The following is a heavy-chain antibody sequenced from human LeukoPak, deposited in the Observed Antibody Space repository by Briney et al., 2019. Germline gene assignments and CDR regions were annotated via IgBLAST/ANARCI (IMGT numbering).Heavy chain of an antibody. D-gene: IGHD3-22*01. V-gene: IGHV4-30-4*01. CDR3: ARCVLGYDSSGYYGNDAFDI. J-gene: IGHJ3*02. CDR2: IYYSGST. CDR1: GGSISSGDYY. Sequence: SETLSLTCTVSGGSISSGDYYWSWIRQPPGTGLEWIWYIYYSGSTYYNPSLKSRVTISVDTSKNQFSLKLSSVTAADTAVYYCARCVLGYDSSGYYGNDAFDIWGQGTMVTVSS.